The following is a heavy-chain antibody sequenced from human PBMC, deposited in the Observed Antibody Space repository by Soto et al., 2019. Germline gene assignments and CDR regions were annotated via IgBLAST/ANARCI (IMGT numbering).Heavy chain of an antibody. Sequence: PGGSLRLSCAVSGFTVSNNYMSWVRQAPGKGLEGVSVIYSGGYTAYGDSVKGRFTISRDNAKNSLFLQMNSLRADDTAVYYCARGNSPVNVYWGQGTLVTVSS. J-gene: IGHJ4*02. V-gene: IGHV3-53*01. D-gene: IGHD2-21*01. CDR3: ARGNSPVNVY. CDR2: IYSGGYT. CDR1: GFTVSNNY.